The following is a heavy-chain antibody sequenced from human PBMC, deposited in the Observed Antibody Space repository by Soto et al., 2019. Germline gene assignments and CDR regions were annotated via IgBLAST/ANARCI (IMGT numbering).Heavy chain of an antibody. CDR2: SSWNSGSI. CDR3: ARGRWDSSGYYYFDY. J-gene: IGHJ4*02. D-gene: IGHD3-22*01. Sequence: EVQLVESGGGLVQPGRSLRLSCAASGFTFDDYAMHWVRQAPGKGLEWVSGSSWNSGSIGYADSVKGRFTISRDNAKNSLYLQMNSLRAEDTALYYCARGRWDSSGYYYFDYWGQGTLVTVSS. V-gene: IGHV3-9*01. CDR1: GFTFDDYA.